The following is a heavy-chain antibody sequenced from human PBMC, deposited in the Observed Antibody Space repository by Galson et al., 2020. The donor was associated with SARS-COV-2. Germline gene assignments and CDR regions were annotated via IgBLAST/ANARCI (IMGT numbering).Heavy chain of an antibody. Sequence: GESLKISCTISGFTSGDYAMSWVRQAPGKGLEWVGFIKNKAFGGTTEYAASVKGRFTISRDDSKSVAYLQMTSLKTEDTAVYYCTRVLAAGTYYYYYMDVWGKGTTVTVSS. CDR2: IKNKAFGGTT. D-gene: IGHD6-19*01. V-gene: IGHV3-49*04. CDR3: TRVLAAGTYYYYYMDV. J-gene: IGHJ6*03. CDR1: GFTSGDYA.